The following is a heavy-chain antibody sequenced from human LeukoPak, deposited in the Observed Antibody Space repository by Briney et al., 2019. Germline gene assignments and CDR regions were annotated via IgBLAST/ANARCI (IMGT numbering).Heavy chain of an antibody. D-gene: IGHD7-27*01. CDR3: AKGSNWGSGYYFDY. CDR1: GFTFNTYN. CDR2: ITSSSNTI. Sequence: GGSLRLSCAASGFTFNTYNMNWVRQAPGKGLEWVSFITSSSNTIYYADSVKGRFTISRDNAKNTLHLQMNSLRAEDTAEYFCAKGSNWGSGYYFDYWGQGTLVTVSS. V-gene: IGHV3-48*01. J-gene: IGHJ4*02.